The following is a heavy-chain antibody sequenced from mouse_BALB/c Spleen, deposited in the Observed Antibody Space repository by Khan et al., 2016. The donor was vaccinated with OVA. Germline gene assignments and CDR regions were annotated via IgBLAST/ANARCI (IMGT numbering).Heavy chain of an antibody. CDR3: ASRRGTGTLDY. CDR1: GYTFTSYV. CDR2: INPYNDGT. Sequence: VQLQQSGPELVKPGASVKMSCKASGYTFTSYVMHWVKQKPGQGLEWIGYINPYNDGTKYNEKFKGKATLTSDKSSSTAYMELSSLTSEDSAVYYGASRRGTGTLDYWGEGTTRTVSS. D-gene: IGHD4-1*01. V-gene: IGHV1S136*01. J-gene: IGHJ2*01.